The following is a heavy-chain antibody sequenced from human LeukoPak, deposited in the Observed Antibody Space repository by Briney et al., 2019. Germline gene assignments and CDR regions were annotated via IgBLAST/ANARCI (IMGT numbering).Heavy chain of an antibody. Sequence: PSETLSLTCTVSGGSMYDCYWSRIRQPPVKGLEWIGHIHYNGRTNYNPSLESPATISIDMSKNQFSLNLSSVTAADTAVYYCARVRLSGVIDYWGQGTLVTVSS. CDR3: ARVRLSGVIDY. V-gene: IGHV4-59*01. CDR1: GGSMYDCY. CDR2: IHYNGRT. D-gene: IGHD2-15*01. J-gene: IGHJ4*02.